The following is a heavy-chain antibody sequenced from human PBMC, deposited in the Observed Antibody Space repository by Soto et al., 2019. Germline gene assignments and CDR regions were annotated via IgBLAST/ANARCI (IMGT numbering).Heavy chain of an antibody. Sequence: SVKVSCKASEGTFNSYAIAWVRQAPGQGLEWMGGIIPYYNTLNYAQKFQDRVTITADDATNTVYMELSSLRSDDTAVYFCASGASRWYPYFFDSWAQGTLVTVSS. J-gene: IGHJ4*02. CDR3: ASGASRWYPYFFDS. D-gene: IGHD6-13*01. CDR2: IIPYYNTL. CDR1: EGTFNSYA. V-gene: IGHV1-69*13.